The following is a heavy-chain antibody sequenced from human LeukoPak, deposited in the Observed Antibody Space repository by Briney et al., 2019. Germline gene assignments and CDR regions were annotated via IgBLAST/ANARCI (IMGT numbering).Heavy chain of an antibody. CDR3: AKRMGYSSCWYYFDY. V-gene: IGHV3-23*01. CDR2: ISGSGGST. D-gene: IGHD6-19*01. CDR1: GFTFSSYA. J-gene: IGHJ4*02. Sequence: GGSLRLSCAASGFTFSSYAMSWVRQAPGKGLEWVSAISGSGGSTYYADSVKGRFTISRDNSKNTLYLQMNSLRAEDTAVYYCAKRMGYSSCWYYFDYWGQGTLVTVSS.